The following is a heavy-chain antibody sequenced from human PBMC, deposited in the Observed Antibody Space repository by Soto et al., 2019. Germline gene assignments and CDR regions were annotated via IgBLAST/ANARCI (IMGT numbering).Heavy chain of an antibody. V-gene: IGHV3-30*18. CDR1: GFTFSSYG. CDR3: AKDYDFWSASTWASWYYYYYYMDV. Sequence: QVQLVESGGGVVQPGRSLRLSCAASGFTFSSYGMHWVRQAPGKGLEWVAVISYDGSNKYYADSVKGRFTISRDNSKNTLYLQMNSLRAEDTAVYYCAKDYDFWSASTWASWYYYYYYMDVWGKGTTVTVSS. J-gene: IGHJ6*03. CDR2: ISYDGSNK. D-gene: IGHD3-3*01.